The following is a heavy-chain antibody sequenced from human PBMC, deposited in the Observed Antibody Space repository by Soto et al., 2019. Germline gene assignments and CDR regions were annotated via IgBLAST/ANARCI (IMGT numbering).Heavy chain of an antibody. Sequence: QLQLQESGPGLVKPSETLSLTCTVSGGSISSSSYYWGWIRQPPGKGLEWIGTNFYSGSTYYNPSLKSRVTISADTSKGQFSRRLSSVTAADSAVYYCARRMGAYNPYFYYWGQGTLVTVSS. V-gene: IGHV4-39*01. D-gene: IGHD1-26*01. J-gene: IGHJ4*02. CDR1: GGSISSSSYY. CDR3: ARRMGAYNPYFYY. CDR2: NFYSGST.